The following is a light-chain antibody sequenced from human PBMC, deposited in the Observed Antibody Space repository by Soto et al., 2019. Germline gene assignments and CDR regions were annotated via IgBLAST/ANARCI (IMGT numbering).Light chain of an antibody. V-gene: IGKV3-20*01. Sequence: EIVLTQSPGTLSLSPGERATLSCRASQSVVNNYLAWFQQKPGQGPRLLIYSASNSATGIPDRFSGSGSGTDFTLTISRLEPEDFAVYYCQQSSSSPLTFGGGTKVEIK. J-gene: IGKJ4*01. CDR3: QQSSSSPLT. CDR2: SAS. CDR1: QSVVNNY.